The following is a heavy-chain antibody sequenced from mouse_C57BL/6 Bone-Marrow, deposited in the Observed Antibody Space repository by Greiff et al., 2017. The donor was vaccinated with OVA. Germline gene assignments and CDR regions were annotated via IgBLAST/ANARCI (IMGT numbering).Heavy chain of an antibody. D-gene: IGHD2-4*01. CDR2: IDPETGGT. CDR3: TRTGIYYEDY. Sequence: QVQLQQSGAELVRPGASVTLSCKASGYTFTDYEMHWVKQTPVHGLEWIGAIDPETGGTAYNQKFKGKAILTADKSSSTAYMELRSLTSEDSAVYYCTRTGIYYEDYWGQGTTLTVSS. J-gene: IGHJ2*01. CDR1: GYTFTDYE. V-gene: IGHV1-15*01.